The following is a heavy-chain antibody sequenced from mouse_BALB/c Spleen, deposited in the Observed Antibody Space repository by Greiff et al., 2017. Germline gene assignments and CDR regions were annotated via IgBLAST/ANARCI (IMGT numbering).Heavy chain of an antibody. J-gene: IGHJ4*01. V-gene: IGHV2-4-1*01. D-gene: IGHD2-14*01. CDR2: IWSGGST. CDR1: GFSLTSYG. Sequence: QVQLKQSGPGLVQPSQSLSITCTVSGFSLTSYGVHWVRQSPGKGLEWLGVIWSGGSTDYNAAFISRLSISKDNSKSQVFFKMNSLQADDTAIYYCASAYYRYVHYAMDYWGQGTSVTVSS. CDR3: ASAYYRYVHYAMDY.